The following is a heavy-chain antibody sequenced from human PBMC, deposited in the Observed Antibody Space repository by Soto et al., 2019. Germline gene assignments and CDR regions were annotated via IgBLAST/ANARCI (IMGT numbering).Heavy chain of an antibody. V-gene: IGHV3-72*01. CDR2: TRNKANSYTT. D-gene: IGHD4-17*01. Sequence: GGSLILSCAASGFTFSDHYMDWVRQAPGKGLEWVGRTRNKANSYTTEYAASVKGRFTISRDDSKNSLYLQMNSLKTEDTAVYYCAREDSTTVVTNWYFDLWGRGTLVT. CDR1: GFTFSDHY. J-gene: IGHJ2*01. CDR3: AREDSTTVVTNWYFDL.